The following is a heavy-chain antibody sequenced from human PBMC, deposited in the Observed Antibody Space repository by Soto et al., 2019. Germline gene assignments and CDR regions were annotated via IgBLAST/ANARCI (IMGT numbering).Heavy chain of an antibody. CDR2: ISTGGTSI. CDR1: GFTFYSFE. Sequence: DVQLVESGGGWVQPGGSLRLSCAASGFTFYSFEMNWVRQAPGKGLEWMSYISTGGTSIFYADSVKGRFTVSRDNAKSSLYLQINRLSVEEMAVYYCARPRGNAYFYLDPWGPGTLVTISS. J-gene: IGHJ5*02. V-gene: IGHV3-48*03. D-gene: IGHD3-10*01. CDR3: ARPRGNAYFYLDP.